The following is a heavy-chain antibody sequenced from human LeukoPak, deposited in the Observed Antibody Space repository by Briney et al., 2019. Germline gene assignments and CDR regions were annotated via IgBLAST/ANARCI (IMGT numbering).Heavy chain of an antibody. CDR1: GGSISSDSYS. CDR3: ARLLWFGESGWFDP. V-gene: IGHV4-61*01. D-gene: IGHD3-10*01. Sequence: SETLSLTCTVSGGSISSDSYSWSWIRQPPGKGLEWIGYIYYSGSTNYNPSLKSRVTISVDTSKNQFSLKLSSVTAADTAVYYCARLLWFGESGWFDPWGQGTLVTVSS. CDR2: IYYSGST. J-gene: IGHJ5*02.